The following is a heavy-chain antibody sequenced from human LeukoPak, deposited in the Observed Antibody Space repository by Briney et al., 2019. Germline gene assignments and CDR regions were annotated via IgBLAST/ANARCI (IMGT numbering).Heavy chain of an antibody. V-gene: IGHV3-21*01. J-gene: IGHJ5*02. CDR2: ISSSSNYI. Sequence: GGSLRLSCAASGFTFSDYSMSWIRQAPGKGLEWVSSISSSSNYIYYADSVKGRFTISRDNAKNSLYLQMNSLRAEDTAVYYCARDPSSGWYLKGWFDPWGQGTLVTVSS. CDR1: GFTFSDYS. CDR3: ARDPSSGWYLKGWFDP. D-gene: IGHD6-19*01.